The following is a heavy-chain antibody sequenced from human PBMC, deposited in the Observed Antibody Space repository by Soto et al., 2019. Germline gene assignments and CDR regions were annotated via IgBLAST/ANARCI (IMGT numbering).Heavy chain of an antibody. CDR2: INVQSGDT. Sequence: QAQLMQVGGEVKKPGASVKVSCKASGYTFTDYYLQWVRPAAGQELEWMGWINVQSGDTNYAQKFHGRVTMTRDKYIDTAYLELRSLRSDDKAVYYCARDFGRYPLSGMDVWGQGTNDTVS. CDR1: GYTFTDYY. V-gene: IGHV1-2*02. D-gene: IGHD3-16*02. J-gene: IGHJ6*02. CDR3: ARDFGRYPLSGMDV.